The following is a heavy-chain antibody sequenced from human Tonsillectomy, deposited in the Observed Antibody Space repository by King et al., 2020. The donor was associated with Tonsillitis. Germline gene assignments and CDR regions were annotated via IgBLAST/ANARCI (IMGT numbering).Heavy chain of an antibody. Sequence: VQLQESGPGLVKPSETLSLTCTVSGGSISSSSYYWGWIRQPPGKGLEWIGSIYYSGSTYYNPSLKSRVTISVDTSKNQFSLKLSSVTAADTAVYYCARQGIAVAAGGIDYWGQGTLVTVSS. CDR3: ARQGIAVAAGGIDY. D-gene: IGHD6-19*01. CDR1: GGSISSSSYY. V-gene: IGHV4-39*07. CDR2: IYYSGST. J-gene: IGHJ4*02.